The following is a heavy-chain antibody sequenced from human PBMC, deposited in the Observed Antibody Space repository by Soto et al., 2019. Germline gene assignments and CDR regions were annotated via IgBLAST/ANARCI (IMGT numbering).Heavy chain of an antibody. D-gene: IGHD5-18*01. CDR2: IWYDGSNK. CDR1: GFTFSSYG. J-gene: IGHJ4*02. V-gene: IGHV3-33*01. Sequence: GSLRLSCAASGFTFSSYGMHWVRQAPGKGLEWVAVIWYDGSNKYYADSVKGRFTISRDNSKNTLYLQMNSLRAEDTAVYYCARDHGTAMADFDYWGQGTLVTVSS. CDR3: ARDHGTAMADFDY.